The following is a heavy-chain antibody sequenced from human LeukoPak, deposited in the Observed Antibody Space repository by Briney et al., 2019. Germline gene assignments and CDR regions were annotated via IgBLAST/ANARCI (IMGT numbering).Heavy chain of an antibody. CDR1: GYTFTSYG. V-gene: IGHV1-18*01. CDR3: ARDPENQYYYDSSGYEDY. J-gene: IGHJ4*02. CDR2: ISAYNGNT. Sequence: ASVKVSCKASGYTFTSYGISWVRQAPGQGLEWMGWISAYNGNTNYAQKLQGRVTMTTDTSTSTAYMEPRSLRSDDTAVYYCARDPENQYYYDSSGYEDYWGQGTLVTVSS. D-gene: IGHD3-22*01.